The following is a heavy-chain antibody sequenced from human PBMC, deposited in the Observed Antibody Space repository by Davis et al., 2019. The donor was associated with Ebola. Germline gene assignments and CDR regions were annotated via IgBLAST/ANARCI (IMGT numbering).Heavy chain of an antibody. J-gene: IGHJ5*02. D-gene: IGHD1-20*01. V-gene: IGHV4-34*01. CDR1: GGSFSGYY. Sequence: PSETLSLTCAVYGGSFSGYYWSWIRQPPGKGLEWIGEINHSGSTNYNPSLKSRVTISVDTSKNQFSLRLSSVTAADTAVYYCASLGPLTGPEWFDPWGQGTLVTVSS. CDR3: ASLGPLTGPEWFDP. CDR2: INHSGST.